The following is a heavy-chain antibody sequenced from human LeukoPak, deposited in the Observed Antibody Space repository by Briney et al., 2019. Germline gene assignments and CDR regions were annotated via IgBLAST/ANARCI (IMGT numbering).Heavy chain of an antibody. V-gene: IGHV3-7*01. Sequence: GGSLRLSCAVSGFSFSAYWMNWVRRAPGKGLEWVANINQDGSEKHYVDSVKGRFTISRDNAKNSLCLQINSLSAEDTAVYYCARDYGGSDFDYWGQGTLVTVSS. CDR1: GFSFSAYW. J-gene: IGHJ4*02. D-gene: IGHD3-16*01. CDR2: INQDGSEK. CDR3: ARDYGGSDFDY.